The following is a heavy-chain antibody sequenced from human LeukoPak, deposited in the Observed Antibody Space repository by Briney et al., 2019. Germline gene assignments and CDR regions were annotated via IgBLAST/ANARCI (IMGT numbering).Heavy chain of an antibody. J-gene: IGHJ3*02. D-gene: IGHD2-8*01. V-gene: IGHV4-61*02. Sequence: SETLSLTCTVSGGSMSSGSHYWSWIRQPAGKGLEWIGRIYTSGSTNYNPSLKSRVTISVDTSKNQFSLKLSSVTAADTAVYYCARDLCTNGVCYDAFDIRGQGTMVNVSS. CDR1: GGSMSSGSHY. CDR2: IYTSGST. CDR3: ARDLCTNGVCYDAFDI.